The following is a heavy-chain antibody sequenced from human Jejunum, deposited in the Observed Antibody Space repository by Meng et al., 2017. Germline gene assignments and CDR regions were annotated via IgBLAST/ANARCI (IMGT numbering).Heavy chain of an antibody. CDR2: IYYSGST. D-gene: IGHD1-1*01. Sequence: QIDLKESGPGLGKPSQPLSLTCPVSGASMSSGNYYWTWIRQHPGKGLEWIGYIYYSGSTYYNPSLQSLVTISIDMSENQFSLKLTSVTAADTAVYYCARVNWTSSYWYFDLWGRGTLVTVSS. CDR3: ARVNWTSSYWYFDL. V-gene: IGHV4-31*01. CDR1: GASMSSGNYY. J-gene: IGHJ2*01.